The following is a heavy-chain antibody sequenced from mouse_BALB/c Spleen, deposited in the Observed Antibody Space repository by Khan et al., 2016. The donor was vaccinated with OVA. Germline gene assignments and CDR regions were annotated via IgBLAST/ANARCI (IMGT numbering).Heavy chain of an antibody. CDR3: TRLAYYDESEGFAY. CDR2: VSTGGSYT. CDR1: GFTFSTYG. Sequence: EVHLVESGGDLVKPGGSLKLSCAVSGFTFSTYGMSWVRQTPDKRLEWVATVSTGGSYTYYPDSVKGRFTISRDNAKNTLYLQMSGLKSEDTAMFYCTRLAYYDESEGFAYWGQGTLVTVSA. V-gene: IGHV5-6*01. D-gene: IGHD1-1*01. J-gene: IGHJ3*01.